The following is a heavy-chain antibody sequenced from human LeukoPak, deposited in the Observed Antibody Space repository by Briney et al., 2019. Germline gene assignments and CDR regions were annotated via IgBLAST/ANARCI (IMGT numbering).Heavy chain of an antibody. D-gene: IGHD3-16*01. CDR3: ARGITLDY. V-gene: IGHV4-34*01. CDR1: GGSFSGFY. J-gene: IGHJ4*02. CDR2: INHGGST. Sequence: SETLSLTCAVYGGSFSGFYWSWIRQPPGKGLEWIGEINHGGSTNYNPSLKSRVTISVHTSKNQFSLKLSSVTAADTAVYYCARGITLDYWGQGTLVTVSS.